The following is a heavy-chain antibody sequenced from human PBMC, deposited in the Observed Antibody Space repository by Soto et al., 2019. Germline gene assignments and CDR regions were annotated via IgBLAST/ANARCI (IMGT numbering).Heavy chain of an antibody. V-gene: IGHV3-74*01. CDR3: ARGAAAGLLYNWCDP. J-gene: IGHJ5*02. Sequence: EVQLVESGGGLVQPGGSLRLSCAASGFTFSSYWMHWVRQAPGKGLVWVSRINSDGSSTSYADSVKGRFTISRDNAKNTLYLQMNSLRAEDTAVYYCARGAAAGLLYNWCDPWGKGTLVTVSS. D-gene: IGHD6-13*01. CDR2: INSDGSST. CDR1: GFTFSSYW.